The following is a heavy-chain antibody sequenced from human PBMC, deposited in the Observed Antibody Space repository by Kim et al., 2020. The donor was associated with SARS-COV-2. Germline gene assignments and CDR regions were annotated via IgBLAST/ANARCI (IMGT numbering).Heavy chain of an antibody. D-gene: IGHD5-18*01. CDR2: ISGSGGST. J-gene: IGHJ4*02. CDR3: AKAHNVGYSYGLHY. Sequence: GGSLRLSCAASGFTFSSYAMSWVRQAPGKGLEWVSAISGSGGSTYYADSVKGRFTISRDNSKNTLYLQMNSLRAEDTAVYYCAKAHNVGYSYGLHYWGQGTLVTVSS. CDR1: GFTFSSYA. V-gene: IGHV3-23*01.